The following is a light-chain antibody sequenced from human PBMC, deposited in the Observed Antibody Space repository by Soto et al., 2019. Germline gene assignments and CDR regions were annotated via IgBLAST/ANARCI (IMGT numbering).Light chain of an antibody. Sequence: EIVLTQSPGTLSLSPGERATLSCRSSQSVSSSYLAWYQQKPGQAPRLLIYDASSRATGIPDRFSGSGSGTDFTLTSSRLEPEDFVVYYCQQYGSPPTFGQGTKVEIK. CDR1: QSVSSSY. J-gene: IGKJ1*01. V-gene: IGKV3-20*01. CDR2: DAS. CDR3: QQYGSPPT.